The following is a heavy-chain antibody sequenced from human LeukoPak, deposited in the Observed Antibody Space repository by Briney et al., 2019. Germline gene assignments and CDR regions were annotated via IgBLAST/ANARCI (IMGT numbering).Heavy chain of an antibody. D-gene: IGHD2-2*02. V-gene: IGHV1-69*13. Sequence: GASVKVSCKASRGTFSNYAISWVRQAPGQGLEWMGQIIPKFAIAHYAQKFQGRVTITADESTSTAYLELSSLRSEDTAVYYCARDRPGRYCSNTSCYTASPFDPWGQGTLVIVSS. J-gene: IGHJ5*02. CDR1: RGTFSNYA. CDR3: ARDRPGRYCSNTSCYTASPFDP. CDR2: IIPKFAIA.